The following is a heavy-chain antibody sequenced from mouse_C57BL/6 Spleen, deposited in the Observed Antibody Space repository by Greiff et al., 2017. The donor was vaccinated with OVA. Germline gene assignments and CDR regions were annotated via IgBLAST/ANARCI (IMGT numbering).Heavy chain of an antibody. CDR3: ARKGETDYFDY. CDR2: INPSTGGT. J-gene: IGHJ2*01. V-gene: IGHV1-43*01. Sequence: EVQLVESGPELVKPGASVKISCKASGYSFTGYYMHWVKQSSEKSLEWIGEINPSTGGTSYNQKFKGKATLTVDKSSSTAYMQLKSLTSEDSAVYYCARKGETDYFDYWGQGTTLTVSS. CDR1: GYSFTGYY.